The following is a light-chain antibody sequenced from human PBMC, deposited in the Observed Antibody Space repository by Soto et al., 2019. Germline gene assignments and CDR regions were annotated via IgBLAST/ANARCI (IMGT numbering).Light chain of an antibody. Sequence: QSALTQPPSASGSPGQSVTISCTGTSSDVGGYNYVSWYQQHPGKAPKLMIYEVSKRPSGVPDRFSGSKSGNTASLTVSGLQVEDEADYYCTSYAGSNNWVFGGGTKRTVL. V-gene: IGLV2-8*01. J-gene: IGLJ3*02. CDR1: SSDVGGYNY. CDR2: EVS. CDR3: TSYAGSNNWV.